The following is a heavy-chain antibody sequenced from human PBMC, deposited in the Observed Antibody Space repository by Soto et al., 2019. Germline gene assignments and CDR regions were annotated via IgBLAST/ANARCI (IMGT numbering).Heavy chain of an antibody. Sequence: EVQLVESGGGLVQPGGSLRLSCEASGFTFSSYEMNWVRQAPGKGLEWVSYISSSGSTIYYADSVKGRFTISRDNAKNSLYLQMNSLRAEDTAVYYCARAVLWEHPFDYWGQGTLVTVSS. CDR1: GFTFSSYE. J-gene: IGHJ4*02. CDR3: ARAVLWEHPFDY. V-gene: IGHV3-48*03. D-gene: IGHD1-26*01. CDR2: ISSSGSTI.